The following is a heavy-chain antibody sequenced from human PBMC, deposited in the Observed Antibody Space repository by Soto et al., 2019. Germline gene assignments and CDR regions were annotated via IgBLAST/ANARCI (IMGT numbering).Heavy chain of an antibody. Sequence: QVQLVESGGGVVQPGRSLRLSCAASGFTFSSYGMHWVRQAPGKGLEWVAVISYDGSNKYYADSVKGRFTISRDNSKNTLYLQMNSLRAEDTAVYYCAKPVVVVPAAKLWYYYGMDVWGQGTTVTVSS. J-gene: IGHJ6*02. D-gene: IGHD2-2*01. V-gene: IGHV3-30*18. CDR2: ISYDGSNK. CDR3: AKPVVVVPAAKLWYYYGMDV. CDR1: GFTFSSYG.